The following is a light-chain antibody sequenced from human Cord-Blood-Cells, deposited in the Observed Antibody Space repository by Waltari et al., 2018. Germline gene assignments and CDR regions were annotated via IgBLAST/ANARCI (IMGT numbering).Light chain of an antibody. V-gene: IGLV2-23*01. Sequence: SALTQPASVSGSPGQSITIPCTGTSSDVGSYNLVSWYQQHPGKAPKLMIYEGSKRPSGVSNRFSGSKSGNTASLTISGLQAEDEADYYCCSYAGSSTSYVFGTGTKVTVL. J-gene: IGLJ1*01. CDR3: CSYAGSSTSYV. CDR2: EGS. CDR1: SSDVGSYNL.